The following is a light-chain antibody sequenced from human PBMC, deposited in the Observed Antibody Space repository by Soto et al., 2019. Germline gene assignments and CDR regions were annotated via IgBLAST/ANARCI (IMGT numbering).Light chain of an antibody. Sequence: EIVMTQSPDTLSVSPGERATLSCRASQNVGRNVAWYQQRPGQAPRLLIHGTSTRAADIPARFSGSVSGTEFTLTINSLQPEDFVIYYCQQYNNWPPMSTFGHGTKLEMK. V-gene: IGKV3-15*01. CDR2: GTS. CDR1: QNVGRN. J-gene: IGKJ2*01. CDR3: QQYNNWPPMST.